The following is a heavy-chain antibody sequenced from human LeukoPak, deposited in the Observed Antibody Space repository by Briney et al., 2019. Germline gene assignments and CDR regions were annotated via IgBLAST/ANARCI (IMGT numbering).Heavy chain of an antibody. Sequence: GGSLRLSCKASGFTFRDYGFHWVRQAPGKGLEWMALIRKDAGKTYYADSVKGRFSISRDISKNTLYLQMNSLRTEDTAVYYCARVRLGEISGWYIFDDWGQGTLVPVSS. V-gene: IGHV3-30*02. CDR3: ARVRLGEISGWYIFDD. CDR1: GFTFRDYG. D-gene: IGHD6-19*01. J-gene: IGHJ4*02. CDR2: IRKDAGKT.